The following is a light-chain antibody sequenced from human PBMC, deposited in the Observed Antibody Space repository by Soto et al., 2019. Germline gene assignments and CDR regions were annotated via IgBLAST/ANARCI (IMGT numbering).Light chain of an antibody. CDR2: GAS. Sequence: AIQMTQSPSSLSASVGDRVTISCRASQAIRNYLGWYQQKPGKAPNLLIYGASSLESGVPSRFSGSGSGTDFTLTISRLQPEDFATYYCLQDNNYPWTFGQGTKVEI. CDR1: QAIRNY. J-gene: IGKJ1*01. V-gene: IGKV1-6*01. CDR3: LQDNNYPWT.